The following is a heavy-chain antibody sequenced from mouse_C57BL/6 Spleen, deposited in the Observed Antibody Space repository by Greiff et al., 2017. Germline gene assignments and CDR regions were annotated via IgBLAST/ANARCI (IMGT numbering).Heavy chain of an antibody. V-gene: IGHV1-7*01. Sequence: QVQLQQSGAELAKPGASVKLSCKASGYTFTSYWMHLVKQRPGQGLAWIGYINPSSGYTKYNQKFKDKATLTADKSSSTAYMQLSSLTYEDSAVYYCARGAAQAPFAYWGQGTLVTVSA. J-gene: IGHJ3*01. CDR1: GYTFTSYW. D-gene: IGHD3-2*02. CDR2: INPSSGYT. CDR3: ARGAAQAPFAY.